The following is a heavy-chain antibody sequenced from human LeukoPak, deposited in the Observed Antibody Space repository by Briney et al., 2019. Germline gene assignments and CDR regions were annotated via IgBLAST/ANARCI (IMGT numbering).Heavy chain of an antibody. CDR2: ISSSDSTI. D-gene: IGHD3-10*02. J-gene: IGHJ6*04. CDR3: AELGITMIGGV. V-gene: IGHV3-48*03. CDR1: GFTFSSYE. Sequence: GSLRLSCAASGFTFSSYEMHWVRPAPGKGLEWVSYISSSDSTIYYADSVKSRFTISRDNAKNSLYLQMNSLRAEDTAVYYCAELGITMIGGVWGKGTTVTISS.